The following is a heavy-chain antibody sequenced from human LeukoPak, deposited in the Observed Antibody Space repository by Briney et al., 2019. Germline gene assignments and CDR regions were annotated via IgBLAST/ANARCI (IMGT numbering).Heavy chain of an antibody. D-gene: IGHD6-19*01. J-gene: IGHJ5*02. Sequence: GGSLRLSCAASGFTFSSYAMNWVRQAPGKGLEWVSGTGSTGVSTFYADSVKGRFTVSRDNSKNTLSLQMNSLRAEDTAVYYCARVGSGWYNWFDPWGQGTLVTVSS. CDR2: TGSTGVST. V-gene: IGHV3-23*01. CDR3: ARVGSGWYNWFDP. CDR1: GFTFSSYA.